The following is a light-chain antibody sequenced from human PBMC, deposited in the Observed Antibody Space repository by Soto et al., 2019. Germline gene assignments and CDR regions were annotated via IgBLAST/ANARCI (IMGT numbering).Light chain of an antibody. CDR3: QPYGSSSWT. V-gene: IGKV3-20*01. J-gene: IGKJ1*01. CDR2: GTS. CDR1: QSVSISY. Sequence: EIVLTQSPGTLSLSPGERATLSCRASQSVSISYLAWYQQKPGQAPRLLIYGTSSRATGIPDRFSGSGSGTDFTLTISRLEPEDFAVDYCQPYGSSSWTFGQGTTVEIK.